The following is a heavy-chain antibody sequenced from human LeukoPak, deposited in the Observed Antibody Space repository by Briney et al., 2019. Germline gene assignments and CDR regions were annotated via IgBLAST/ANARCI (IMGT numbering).Heavy chain of an antibody. CDR1: GGPISSYY. Sequence: PSGTLSLTRTVSGGPISSYYWSWLRRPPGKGLEWVGYIYYSGSNNYNPSLKSRVTISVDTSKNQFSLKLSPVTAADTAVYYCARGLAQYYYYYMDVWGKGTTVTVSS. CDR3: ARGLAQYYYYYMDV. V-gene: IGHV4-59*01. CDR2: IYYSGSN. J-gene: IGHJ6*03.